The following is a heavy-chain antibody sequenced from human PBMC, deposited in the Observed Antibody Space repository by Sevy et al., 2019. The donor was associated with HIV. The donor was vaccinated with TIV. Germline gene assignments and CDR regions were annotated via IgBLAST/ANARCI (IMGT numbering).Heavy chain of an antibody. CDR3: AKNTAAVGTGGFDH. D-gene: IGHD6-13*01. CDR2: IQYDGSNT. Sequence: GGSLRLSCATSGFTFSYSGMHWVRQAPGKGLEWVTLIQYDGSNTYYADSVKGRFTISRDNSKNTLYLQMNSLRGDDTAVYYCAKNTAAVGTGGFDHWGQGALVTVSS. CDR1: GFTFSYSG. V-gene: IGHV3-30*02. J-gene: IGHJ4*02.